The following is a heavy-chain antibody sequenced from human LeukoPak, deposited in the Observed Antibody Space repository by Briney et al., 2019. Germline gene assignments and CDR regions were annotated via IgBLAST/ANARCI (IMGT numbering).Heavy chain of an antibody. CDR2: MNPNSGNT. J-gene: IGHJ6*02. CDR1: GYTFTSYD. D-gene: IGHD2-21*01. CDR3: ARVGRIPYGMDV. V-gene: IGHV1-8*02. Sequence: ASVKVSCKASGYTFTSYDINWVRQATGQGLEWMGWMNPNSGNTGYAQKFQGRVTMTRDTSTSTVYMELSSLRSEDTAVYYCARVGRIPYGMDVWGQGTTVTVSS.